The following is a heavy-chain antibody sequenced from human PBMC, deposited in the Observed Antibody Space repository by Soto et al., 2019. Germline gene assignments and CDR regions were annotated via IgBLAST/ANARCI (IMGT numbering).Heavy chain of an antibody. Sequence: QVQLVQSGAEVKKPGSSVKVSCKASGGTFSSYAISWVRQAPGQGLEWMGGIIPIFGTANYAQKFQGRVTITADESTSTAYMELSSVRAEDTAVYYCARDRRSSYDSSGDAFDIWGQVTMVTVSS. D-gene: IGHD3-22*01. CDR2: IIPIFGTA. CDR1: GGTFSSYA. V-gene: IGHV1-69*12. J-gene: IGHJ3*02. CDR3: ARDRRSSYDSSGDAFDI.